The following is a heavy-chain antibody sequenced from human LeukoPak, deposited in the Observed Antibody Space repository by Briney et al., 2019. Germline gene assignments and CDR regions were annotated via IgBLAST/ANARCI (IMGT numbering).Heavy chain of an antibody. CDR2: VSYTTSST. CDR3: ARGQYSFDY. CDR1: GFTFTDYY. J-gene: IGHJ4*02. D-gene: IGHD2-21*01. Sequence: GGSLRLSCAASGFTFTDYYMSWIRQAPGKGLEWISYVSYTTSSTTYADSVKGRFTISRDNAKNSLYLQMNSLKAEDTAVYYCARGQYSFDYWGQGTLVTVSS. V-gene: IGHV3-11*06.